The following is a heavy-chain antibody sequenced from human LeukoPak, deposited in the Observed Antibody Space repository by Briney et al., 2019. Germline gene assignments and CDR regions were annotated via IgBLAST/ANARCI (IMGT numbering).Heavy chain of an antibody. CDR2: IYTSGST. D-gene: IGHD3-22*01. CDR1: GGSISSCY. J-gene: IGHJ4*02. V-gene: IGHV4-4*07. CDR3: ASFYYDSSGYYYGRFDY. Sequence: SETLSLTCTVSGGSISSCYWSWIRQPAGKGLEWIGRIYTSGSTNYNPSLKSRVTISVDTSKNQFSLKLSSVTAADTAVYYCASFYYDSSGYYYGRFDYWGQGTLVTVSS.